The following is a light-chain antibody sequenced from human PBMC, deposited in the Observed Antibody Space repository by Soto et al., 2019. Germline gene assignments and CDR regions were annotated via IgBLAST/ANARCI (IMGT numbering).Light chain of an antibody. CDR3: AMFLGGGIWV. V-gene: IGLV8-61*01. Sequence: QTVVTQEPSLSVSPGGTVTLTCGLNSGPVSTAFHPSWYQQTPGQAPRTLIYSTNTRYSGVPNRFSGSILGDKAALTITGAHSDDDSHFYCAMFLGGGIWVFGGGTKLTVL. J-gene: IGLJ3*02. CDR1: SGPVSTAFH. CDR2: STN.